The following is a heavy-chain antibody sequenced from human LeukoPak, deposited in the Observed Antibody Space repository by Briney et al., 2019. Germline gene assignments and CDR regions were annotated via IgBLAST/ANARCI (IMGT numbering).Heavy chain of an antibody. CDR3: ARGGGWDAYYYYGLDV. CDR2: ISSSSTYI. Sequence: GGSLRLSCAASGFTFSSYGMHWVRQAPGKGLEWISSISSSSTYIYYADSVKGRFTISRDNAKNSLYLQMNSLRAEDTAVYYCARGGGWDAYYYYGLDVWGQGTTVTVSS. V-gene: IGHV3-21*01. J-gene: IGHJ6*02. D-gene: IGHD6-19*01. CDR1: GFTFSSYG.